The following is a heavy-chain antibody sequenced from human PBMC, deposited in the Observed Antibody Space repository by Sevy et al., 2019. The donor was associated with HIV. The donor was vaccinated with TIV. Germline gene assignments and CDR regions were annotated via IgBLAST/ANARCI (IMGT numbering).Heavy chain of an antibody. CDR3: ARGTLYWYFDL. Sequence: GGSLRLACAASGFTFSSYEMNWVRQAPGKGLEWVSYFSSSGSTIYYADSVKGRFTISRDNAKNSLYLQMNSLRAEDTAVYYCARGTLYWYFDLWGRGTLVTVSS. J-gene: IGHJ2*01. V-gene: IGHV3-48*03. CDR2: FSSSGSTI. CDR1: GFTFSSYE.